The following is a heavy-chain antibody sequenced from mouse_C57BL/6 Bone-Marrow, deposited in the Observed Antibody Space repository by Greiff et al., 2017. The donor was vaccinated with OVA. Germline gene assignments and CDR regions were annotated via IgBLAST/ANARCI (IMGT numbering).Heavy chain of an antibody. D-gene: IGHD1-1*01. Sequence: QVQLQQSGPELVKPGASVKISCKASGYAFSSSWMNWVKQRPGKGLEWIGRIYPGDGDTNYNGKFKGKATLTADKSSSTAYMQLSILTSEDSAVYFCARGVTTEGRGFDYWGQGTTLTVSS. V-gene: IGHV1-82*01. CDR2: IYPGDGDT. J-gene: IGHJ2*01. CDR1: GYAFSSSW. CDR3: ARGVTTEGRGFDY.